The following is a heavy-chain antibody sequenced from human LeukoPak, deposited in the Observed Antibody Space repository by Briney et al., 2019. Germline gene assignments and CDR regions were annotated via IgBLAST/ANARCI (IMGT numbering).Heavy chain of an antibody. CDR3: ARAGDRRGYCSGGSCYEDWFDP. CDR2: MNPNSGNT. Sequence: ASVKVSCKASGYTFTSYDINWVRQATGQGLEWMGWMNPNSGNTGYAQKFQGRVTITRNTSISTAYMELSSLRSEDTAVYYCARAGDRRGYCSGGSCYEDWFDPWGQGTLVTVSS. CDR1: GYTFTSYD. J-gene: IGHJ5*02. D-gene: IGHD2-15*01. V-gene: IGHV1-8*03.